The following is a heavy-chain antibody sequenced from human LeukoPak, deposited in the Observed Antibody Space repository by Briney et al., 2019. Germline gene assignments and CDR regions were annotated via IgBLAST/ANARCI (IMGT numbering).Heavy chain of an antibody. D-gene: IGHD3-16*01. CDR2: IFHTGIA. V-gene: IGHV4-4*02. Sequence: PSGTLSLTCAVSGGSITNNHYWTWVRQAPGKGLEWIADIFHTGIANHNPSLKSRATISMDRSKNQFSLTLISVTAADTAVYYCAGGGEAWELLGYWGQGTLVTVSS. J-gene: IGHJ4*02. CDR1: GGSITNNHY. CDR3: AGGGEAWELLGY.